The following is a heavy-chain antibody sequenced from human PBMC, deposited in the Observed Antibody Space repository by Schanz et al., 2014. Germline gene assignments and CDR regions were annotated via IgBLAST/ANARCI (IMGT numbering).Heavy chain of an antibody. CDR1: GGTFSSYT. J-gene: IGHJ4*02. V-gene: IGHV1-46*03. D-gene: IGHD3-22*01. CDR2: IHSTGGTT. CDR3: AGAFDSSGYYFDY. Sequence: QVQLVQSGAEVKKPGSSVKVSCKASGGTFSSYTISWVRQAPGQGLEWMGIIHSTGGTTSHAQKFQDRVTVTRDTSRSTVYMELSGLRSEDTAVYYCAGAFDSSGYYFDYWGQGTLVTVSS.